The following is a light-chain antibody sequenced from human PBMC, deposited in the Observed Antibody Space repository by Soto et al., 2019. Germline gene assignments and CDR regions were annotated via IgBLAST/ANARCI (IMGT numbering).Light chain of an antibody. Sequence: QSALTRLASVSGSPGQSITISCTGTSSDVGGYNYVSWYQQHPGKAPKLMIYDVSNRPSGVSNRFSGSKSGNTASLTISGLQAEDEADYYCSSYTSSSTPYVFGTGTKVTVL. CDR3: SSYTSSSTPYV. V-gene: IGLV2-14*01. CDR1: SSDVGGYNY. J-gene: IGLJ1*01. CDR2: DVS.